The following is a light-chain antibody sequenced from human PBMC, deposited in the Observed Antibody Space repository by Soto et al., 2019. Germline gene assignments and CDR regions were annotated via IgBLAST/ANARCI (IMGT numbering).Light chain of an antibody. CDR2: GVT. CDR3: SSFTSNRIYV. CDR1: VSDVGTYDY. Sequence: QSALTQPASVSGSPGQSITISCTGSVSDVGTYDYVSWYPQHPGRAPRLLIYGVTTRPSGISDRFAASKSGLTASLTISGLQPEDEADYYYSSFTSNRIYVFGPGTKVT. J-gene: IGLJ1*01. V-gene: IGLV2-14*03.